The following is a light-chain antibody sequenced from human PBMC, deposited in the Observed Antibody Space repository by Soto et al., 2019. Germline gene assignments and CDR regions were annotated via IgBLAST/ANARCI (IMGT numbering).Light chain of an antibody. V-gene: IGKV1-6*01. J-gene: IGKJ1*01. CDR3: LQDYNYSWT. CDR1: QGIRND. Sequence: AIQMTQSPSSLSASVADRVTITCRASQGIRNDLAWFQQKPGKAPKLLIYGASRLQSGVPSRFSGSGSGNDFTLTITSLQPEDFATYYCLQDYNYSWTFGQGTKVEIK. CDR2: GAS.